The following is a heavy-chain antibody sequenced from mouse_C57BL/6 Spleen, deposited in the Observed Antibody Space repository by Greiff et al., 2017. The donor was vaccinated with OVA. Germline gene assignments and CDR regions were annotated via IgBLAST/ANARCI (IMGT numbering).Heavy chain of an antibody. CDR3: SRVDYALDY. V-gene: IGHV3-6*01. J-gene: IGHJ4*01. CDR2: ISYDGSN. Sequence: VQLKESGPGLVKPSQSLSLTCSVTGYSITSGYYWNWIRQFPGNKLEWMGYISYDGSNNYNPSLKNRISITRDTSKNQFFLKLNSVTTEDTATYSCSRVDYALDYWGQGTSVTVSS. CDR1: GYSITSGYY.